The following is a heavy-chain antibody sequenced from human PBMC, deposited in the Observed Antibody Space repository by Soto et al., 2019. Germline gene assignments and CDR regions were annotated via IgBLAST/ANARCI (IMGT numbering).Heavy chain of an antibody. J-gene: IGHJ4*02. CDR1: GGSISSSSYY. CDR3: ARLSSEYSSSKGGRYFDY. D-gene: IGHD6-6*01. CDR2: IYYSGST. Sequence: SETLSLTCTVSGGSISSSSYYWGWIRQPPGKGLEWIGSIYYSGSTYYNPSLKSRVTISVDTSKNQFSLKLSSVTAADTAVYYCARLSSEYSSSKGGRYFDYWGQGTLVTVSS. V-gene: IGHV4-39*01.